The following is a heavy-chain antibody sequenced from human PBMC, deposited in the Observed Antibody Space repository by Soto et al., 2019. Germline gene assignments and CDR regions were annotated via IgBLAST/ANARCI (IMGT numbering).Heavy chain of an antibody. CDR3: ARGGISRIYQLPPFDP. J-gene: IGHJ5*02. CDR1: GGSISGSTYY. Sequence: ETLSLTCLVSGGSISGSTYYWGWIRQPPGKGLEWIGSVYSDGSTYYNPSLKSRVTISVDTSMNQFSLRLSSVTAADTALYYCARGGISRIYQLPPFDPWGQGTLVTVSS. D-gene: IGHD2-2*01. V-gene: IGHV4-39*01. CDR2: VYSDGST.